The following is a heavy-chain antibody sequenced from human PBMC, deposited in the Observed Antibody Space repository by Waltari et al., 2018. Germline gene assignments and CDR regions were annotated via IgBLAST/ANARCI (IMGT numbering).Heavy chain of an antibody. Sequence: VQLVQSGAEVKKPGATVKISCKASGYTFTDYYMHWVRQAPGQGLEWMGWINPNSGGTIYAQNFQGRVTMTRDTSISTAYMELSRLRSDDTALYYCATGIVVVPAANRGYAFDIWGQGTMVTVSS. V-gene: IGHV1-2*02. J-gene: IGHJ3*02. CDR3: ATGIVVVPAANRGYAFDI. CDR1: GYTFTDYY. D-gene: IGHD2-2*01. CDR2: INPNSGGT.